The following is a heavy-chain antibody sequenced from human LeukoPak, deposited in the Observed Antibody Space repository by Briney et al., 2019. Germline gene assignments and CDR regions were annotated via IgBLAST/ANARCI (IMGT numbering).Heavy chain of an antibody. Sequence: PGGSLRLSCAASGFTFSSYAMSWVRQAPGKGLEWVSAISGSGGSTYYADSVKGRFTISRDNTKKRVYLQMNSLRAEDTAVYYCAKDAGLGYCSSTSCYLGGGPFDIWGQGTMVTVSS. J-gene: IGHJ3*02. D-gene: IGHD2-2*01. CDR1: GFTFSSYA. V-gene: IGHV3-23*01. CDR3: AKDAGLGYCSSTSCYLGGGPFDI. CDR2: ISGSGGST.